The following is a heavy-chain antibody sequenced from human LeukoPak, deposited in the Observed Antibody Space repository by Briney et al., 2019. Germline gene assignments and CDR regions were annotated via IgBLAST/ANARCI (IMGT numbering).Heavy chain of an antibody. CDR1: GGSISSNY. D-gene: IGHD6-13*01. CDR2: IYYSGST. CDR3: ARLQQPIDY. Sequence: KPSETLSLTCTVSGGSISSNYWSWIRQPPGKGLEWIGYIYYSGSTNYNPSLKSRVTISVDTSKNQFSLKLSSVTTADTAMYYCARLQQPIDYWGQGTLVTVSS. V-gene: IGHV4-59*01. J-gene: IGHJ4*02.